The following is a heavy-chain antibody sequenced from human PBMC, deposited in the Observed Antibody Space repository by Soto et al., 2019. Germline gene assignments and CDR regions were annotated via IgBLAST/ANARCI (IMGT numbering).Heavy chain of an antibody. V-gene: IGHV3-74*01. CDR3: AKVRRTTIFGVVSEDVFNI. Sequence: EVQLVESGGGLVQPGGSLRLSCAASGFTLNNYWMHWVRQAPGKGLVCVSRINIDGSSTGNADSVKGRFTISRENAKNTLFLQIDSPRDEDTAVYDCAKVRRTTIFGVVSEDVFNIWGQGTMVTVSS. J-gene: IGHJ3*02. CDR1: GFTLNNYW. D-gene: IGHD3-3*01. CDR2: INIDGSST.